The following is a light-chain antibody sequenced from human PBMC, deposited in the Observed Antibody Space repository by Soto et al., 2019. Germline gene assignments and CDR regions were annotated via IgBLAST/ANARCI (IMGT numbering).Light chain of an antibody. J-gene: IGKJ2*01. CDR2: AAS. V-gene: IGKV1-39*01. CDR3: QQNYSTAWA. CDR1: QSISSY. Sequence: DIQMTQSPSSLSASVGDRVTITCRASQSISSYLNWYQQKPGKAPKLLIYAASSLQSGVPSRFSGSGSGTDFTLTISSLQPEDFATYYCQQNYSTAWAFGQGTKLEIK.